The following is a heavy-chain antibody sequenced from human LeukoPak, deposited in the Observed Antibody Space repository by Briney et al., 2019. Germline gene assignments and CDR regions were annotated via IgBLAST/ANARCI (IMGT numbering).Heavy chain of an antibody. D-gene: IGHD4/OR15-4a*01. CDR3: ARVFGAGYSDY. Sequence: GGSLRLSCAASGLTFSTYTMNWVRQAPGKGLEWVSSISSSSSYLYYADSVKGRVTISRDNAKNSLYLQMNSLRAEDTAVYYCARVFGAGYSDYWGQGTLVTVSS. CDR1: GLTFSTYT. J-gene: IGHJ4*02. V-gene: IGHV3-21*01. CDR2: ISSSSSYL.